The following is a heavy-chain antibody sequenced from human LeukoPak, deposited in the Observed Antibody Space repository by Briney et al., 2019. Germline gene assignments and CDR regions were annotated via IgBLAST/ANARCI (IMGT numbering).Heavy chain of an antibody. Sequence: VASVKVSCKASGYTFTSYDINWVRQATGQGLECMGWMNPNSGNTGYAQKFQGRVTMTRNTSISTAYMELSSLRSEDTAVYYCARVVLELSSDAFDIWGQGTMVTVSS. CDR3: ARVVLELSSDAFDI. J-gene: IGHJ3*02. CDR1: GYTFTSYD. D-gene: IGHD1-7*01. CDR2: MNPNSGNT. V-gene: IGHV1-8*01.